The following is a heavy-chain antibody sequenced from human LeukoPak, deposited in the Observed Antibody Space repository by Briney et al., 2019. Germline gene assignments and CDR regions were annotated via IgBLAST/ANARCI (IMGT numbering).Heavy chain of an antibody. CDR3: ARVDYYDSNRFDY. Sequence: GGSLRLSCVVSGFTFSSYAMSWVRQAPGKGLAWVSAISGGGGSTYYADSVKGRFTISRDNSKNTLYLQMNSLRVEDTAVYYCARVDYYDSNRFDYWGQGTLVTVSS. V-gene: IGHV3-23*01. CDR2: ISGGGGST. J-gene: IGHJ4*02. CDR1: GFTFSSYA. D-gene: IGHD3-22*01.